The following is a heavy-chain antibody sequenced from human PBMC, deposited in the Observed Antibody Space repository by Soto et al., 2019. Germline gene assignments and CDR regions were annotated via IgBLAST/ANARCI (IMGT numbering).Heavy chain of an antibody. V-gene: IGHV3-30*18. J-gene: IGHJ4*02. D-gene: IGHD3-10*02. CDR2: ISYDGSNK. CDR1: GFTFSSYG. Sequence: QVQLVESGGGVVQPGRSLRLSCAASGFTFSSYGMHWVRQAPGKGLEWVAVISYDGSNKYYADSVKGRFTISRDNSKNTLYLQMNSLRAEDTAVYYCVKGMFDPPEGDYFDYWGQGTLVTVSS. CDR3: VKGMFDPPEGDYFDY.